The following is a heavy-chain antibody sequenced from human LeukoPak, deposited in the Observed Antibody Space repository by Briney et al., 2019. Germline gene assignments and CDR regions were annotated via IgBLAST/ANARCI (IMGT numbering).Heavy chain of an antibody. CDR3: ARDPYDSSGYYSARLYYFDY. V-gene: IGHV1-46*01. Sequence: GASVKVSCKASGYTFTSYYMHWVRQAPGQGLEWMGIINPSGGSTSYAQKFQGRVTMTRDTSTSTVYMELSSLRSEDTAVYYCARDPYDSSGYYSARLYYFDYWGQGTLVTVSS. CDR2: INPSGGST. J-gene: IGHJ4*02. CDR1: GYTFTSYY. D-gene: IGHD3-22*01.